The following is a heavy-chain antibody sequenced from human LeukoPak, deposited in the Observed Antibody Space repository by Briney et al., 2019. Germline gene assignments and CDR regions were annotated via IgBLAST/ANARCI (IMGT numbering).Heavy chain of an antibody. J-gene: IGHJ6*02. CDR1: GGSISSGGYS. V-gene: IGHV4-30-2*01. Sequence: SSETLSLTCAVSGGSISSGGYSWSWIRQPPGKGLEWIGYIYHSGSTYYNPSLKSRVTISVDRSKNQFSLKLSSVTAADTAVYYCARQGDYRREYYYYYGMDVWGQGTTVTVSS. CDR2: IYHSGST. D-gene: IGHD4-17*01. CDR3: ARQGDYRREYYYYYGMDV.